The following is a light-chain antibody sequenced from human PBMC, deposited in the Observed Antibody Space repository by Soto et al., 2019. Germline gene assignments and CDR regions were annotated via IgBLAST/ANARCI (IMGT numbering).Light chain of an antibody. CDR1: QSISTW. Sequence: DIQMTQSPSTLSASVGDRVTITCRASQSISTWLAWYQQKPGNAPKLLIFDASNLESGVPSRFSGSGSGTEFTLTIDLLQPDDFATYYCQQYNSDSRTFGQGTELDIK. V-gene: IGKV1-5*01. CDR2: DAS. CDR3: QQYNSDSRT. J-gene: IGKJ1*01.